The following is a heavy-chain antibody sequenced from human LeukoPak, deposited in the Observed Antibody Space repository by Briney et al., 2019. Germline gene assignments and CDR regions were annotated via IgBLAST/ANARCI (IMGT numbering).Heavy chain of an antibody. V-gene: IGHV1-2*02. CDR1: GYTFTGYY. CDR3: ARGWQLGGGLGDAFDI. J-gene: IGHJ3*02. Sequence: GASVKVSCKASGYTFTGYYMHWVRQAPGQGLEWMGWIDPKSGGTYYAQKFQGRVTMTRDTSISTAYMELSSLRSDDTAVYYCARGWQLGGGLGDAFDIWGQGTMVTVSS. D-gene: IGHD3-16*01. CDR2: IDPKSGGT.